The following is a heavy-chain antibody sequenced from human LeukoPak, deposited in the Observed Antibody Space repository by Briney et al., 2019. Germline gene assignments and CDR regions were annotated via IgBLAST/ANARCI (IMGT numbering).Heavy chain of an antibody. J-gene: IGHJ6*03. V-gene: IGHV4-59*08. CDR1: GGSVSSYF. CDR3: ARLGHYYDSSGYYSYYYYYMDV. Sequence: LETLSLTCTVSGGSVSSYFWSWIRQPPGKGLEWIGYIYNSGSTNYNPSLKSRVTISVDTSKNQFSLKLSSVTAADTAVYYCARLGHYYDSSGYYSYYYYYMDVWGKGTTVTVSS. CDR2: IYNSGST. D-gene: IGHD3-22*01.